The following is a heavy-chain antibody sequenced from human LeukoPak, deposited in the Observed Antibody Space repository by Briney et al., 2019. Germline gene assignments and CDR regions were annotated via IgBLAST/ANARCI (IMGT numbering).Heavy chain of an antibody. CDR1: GGSISGYY. D-gene: IGHD2-15*01. J-gene: IGHJ4*02. V-gene: IGHV4-4*07. CDR2: IYTRGNT. Sequence: PSETLSLTCAVSGGSISGYYWTWIRQPAGRGLEWIGQIYTRGNTNYSPSLKSRVTMSVDTSKNQFSLKLSSVTAADTAVYYCARLGAATTFDYWGQGTLVTVSS. CDR3: ARLGAATTFDY.